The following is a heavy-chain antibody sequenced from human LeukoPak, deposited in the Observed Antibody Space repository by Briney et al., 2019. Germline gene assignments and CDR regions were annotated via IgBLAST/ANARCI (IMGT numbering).Heavy chain of an antibody. CDR1: GFTFSSYA. Sequence: GGSLRLSCAAPGFTFSSYAMHWVRQAPGKGLEWVAVISYDGSNKYYADSVKGRFTISRDNSKNTLYPQMNSLRAEDTAVYYCARDRIYDFWSLVGMDVWGQGTTVTVSS. V-gene: IGHV3-30-3*01. CDR2: ISYDGSNK. J-gene: IGHJ6*02. D-gene: IGHD3-3*01. CDR3: ARDRIYDFWSLVGMDV.